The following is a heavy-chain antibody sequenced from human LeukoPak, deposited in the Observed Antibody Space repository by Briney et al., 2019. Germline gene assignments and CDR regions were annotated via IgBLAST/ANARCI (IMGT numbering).Heavy chain of an antibody. V-gene: IGHV3-23*01. Sequence: PGGSLRLSCATSGFTFSNYAINWVRQAPGKGLEWVSAFSGNDGSTYHADSVRGRFTISRDNSKHTLYLQMTSLRAEDTAVYYCAKMTPRSYHMDVWGKGTTVTVSS. J-gene: IGHJ6*03. CDR3: AKMTPRSYHMDV. CDR1: GFTFSNYA. CDR2: FSGNDGST.